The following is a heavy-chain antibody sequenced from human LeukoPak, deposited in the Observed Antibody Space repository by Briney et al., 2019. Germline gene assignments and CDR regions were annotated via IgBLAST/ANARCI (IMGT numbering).Heavy chain of an antibody. J-gene: IGHJ4*02. CDR3: TRLNIESYVDY. CDR2: ISGSGTGT. D-gene: IGHD2/OR15-2a*01. V-gene: IGHV3-23*01. Sequence: GGSLRLSCTPSGFTFSTYAMTWGRQAPGKGLEWVSGISGSGTGTFYGESVKSRFTISRDNSKNTLYLQMNSLRAEDTAVYYCTRLNIESYVDYWGQGTQVSVSS. CDR1: GFTFSTYA.